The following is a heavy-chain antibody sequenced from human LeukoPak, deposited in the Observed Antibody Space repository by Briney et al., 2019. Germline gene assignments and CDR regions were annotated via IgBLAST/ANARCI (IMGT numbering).Heavy chain of an antibody. Sequence: SQTLSLTCTVSGDSISSGDYYWRWIRQPAGKGLEWIGRISSSGSTNYNPSLKSRVTISVDTSKNQFSLKLSSVTAADTAVYYCARQTGSGLFILPGGQGTLVTVSS. CDR3: ARQTGSGLFILP. V-gene: IGHV4-61*02. CDR1: GDSISSGDYY. J-gene: IGHJ4*02. CDR2: ISSSGST. D-gene: IGHD3/OR15-3a*01.